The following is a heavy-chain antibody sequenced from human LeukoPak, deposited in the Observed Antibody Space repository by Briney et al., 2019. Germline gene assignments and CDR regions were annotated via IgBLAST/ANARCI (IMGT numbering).Heavy chain of an antibody. CDR1: GGSISSSNW. J-gene: IGHJ3*02. D-gene: IGHD5-18*01. Sequence: GTLSLACAVSGGSISSSNWWSWVRQPPGKGLEWIGEIYHSGSTNYNPSLKSRVTISVDKSKNQFSLKLSSVTAADTAVYYCAREDPRVTPHVAFDIWGQGTMVTVSS. V-gene: IGHV4-4*02. CDR3: AREDPRVTPHVAFDI. CDR2: IYHSGST.